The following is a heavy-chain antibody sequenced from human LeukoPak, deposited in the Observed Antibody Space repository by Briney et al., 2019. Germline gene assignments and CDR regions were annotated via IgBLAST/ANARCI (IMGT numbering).Heavy chain of an antibody. CDR3: ARGDYYDWNAFDI. Sequence: ASVKVSCKASGGTFSSYAISWVQQAPGQGLEWMGGIIPIFGTANYAQKFQGRVTITTDESTSTAYMELSSLRSEDTAVYYCARGDYYDWNAFDIWGQGTMVTVSS. V-gene: IGHV1-69*05. CDR2: IIPIFGTA. D-gene: IGHD3-22*01. J-gene: IGHJ3*02. CDR1: GGTFSSYA.